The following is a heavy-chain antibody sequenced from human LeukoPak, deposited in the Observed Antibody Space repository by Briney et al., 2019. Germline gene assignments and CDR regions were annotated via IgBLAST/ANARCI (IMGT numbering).Heavy chain of an antibody. CDR1: GYTFTGYY. CDR2: INPNSGGT. CDR3: AREWSGTTGTTRFDY. V-gene: IGHV1-2*02. J-gene: IGHJ4*02. D-gene: IGHD1-1*01. Sequence: GASVKVSCKASGYTFTGYYVHWVRQAPGQGLEWMGWINPNSGGTNYAQKFQGRVTMTRDTSISTAYMELSRLRSDDTAVYYCAREWSGTTGTTRFDYWGQGTLVTVSS.